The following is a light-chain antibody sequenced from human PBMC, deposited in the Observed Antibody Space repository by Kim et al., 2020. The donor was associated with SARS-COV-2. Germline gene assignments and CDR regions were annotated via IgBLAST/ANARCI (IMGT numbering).Light chain of an antibody. CDR1: QSVSSN. J-gene: IGKJ1*01. V-gene: IGKV3D-15*03. CDR3: QQYDNRPPWT. Sequence: SPGERATLSCRATQSVSSNLAWYQQKPGQSPRLLIYGASIRATGIPARFSGSGSGTEFTLTVSVVQSEDFAVYYCQQYDNRPPWTFGQGTKVDIK. CDR2: GAS.